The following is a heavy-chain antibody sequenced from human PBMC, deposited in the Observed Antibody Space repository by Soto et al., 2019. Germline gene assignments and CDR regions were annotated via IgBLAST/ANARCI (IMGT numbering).Heavy chain of an antibody. J-gene: IGHJ4*02. V-gene: IGHV4-34*01. CDR1: GGSFSGYY. CDR3: ARHSRGWYFDY. CDR2: INHSGST. D-gene: IGHD6-19*01. Sequence: SETLSLTCAVYGGSFSGYYWSWIRQPPGKGLEWIGEINHSGSTFYNPSLKSRVTMSVDMSKNQFSLKVSSVTAADTAVYYCARHSRGWYFDYWGQGTLVTVSS.